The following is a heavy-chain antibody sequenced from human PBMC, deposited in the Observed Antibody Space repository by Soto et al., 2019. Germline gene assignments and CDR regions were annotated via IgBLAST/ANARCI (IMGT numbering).Heavy chain of an antibody. D-gene: IGHD6-6*01. Sequence: GGSLRLSCAASGFTFSSYGMPWVRQAPGKGLEWVASIGCDGSNKYYADSVKGRFTISRDNSKNKLFLQMKSLRVEDTAVYYCARDLLGVGSSSHWFDPWGQGTLVTVSS. CDR1: GFTFSSYG. V-gene: IGHV3-33*08. J-gene: IGHJ5*02. CDR2: IGCDGSNK. CDR3: ARDLLGVGSSSHWFDP.